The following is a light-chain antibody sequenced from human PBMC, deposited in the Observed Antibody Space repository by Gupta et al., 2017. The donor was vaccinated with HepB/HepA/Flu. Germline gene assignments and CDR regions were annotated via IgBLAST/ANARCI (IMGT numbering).Light chain of an antibody. CDR1: NIGSKS. Sequence: SYVLTQPPSVSVAPGKTARITCGGNNIGSKSVHWYQQKPGQAPVLVVYDDSDRPSGIPERFSGSNSANTATLTISRVEAGEEADYYCQVWDSSSDHLYVFGTGTKVTVL. CDR2: DDS. V-gene: IGLV3-21*03. J-gene: IGLJ1*01. CDR3: QVWDSSSDHLYV.